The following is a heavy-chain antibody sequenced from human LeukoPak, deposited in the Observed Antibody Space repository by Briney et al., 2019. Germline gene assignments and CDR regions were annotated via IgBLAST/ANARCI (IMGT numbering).Heavy chain of an antibody. CDR2: IYRGGAT. D-gene: IGHD4-17*01. Sequence: PGGSLRLSCAVSGFTVGDSNMTWVRQAPGKGLEWVSVIYRGGATYYAESVEGRFTISRDNSKNTLYLQMNTLRAEDTALYYCARESVSDYGDFSGLDFWGQGTLVTVSS. CDR3: ARESVSDYGDFSGLDF. CDR1: GFTVGDSN. J-gene: IGHJ4*02. V-gene: IGHV3-53*01.